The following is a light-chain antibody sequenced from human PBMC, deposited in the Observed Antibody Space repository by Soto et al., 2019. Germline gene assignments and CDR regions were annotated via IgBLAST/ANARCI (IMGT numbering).Light chain of an antibody. CDR3: QQYSIGTLWK. V-gene: IGKV3-15*01. CDR1: QSVSSN. Sequence: RCPATLSVTPGDRATLSCRASQSVSSNLAWYQQKPGQAPRLLIYGASNRATGIPVRFSGSGSGTEFTLTISSLQSEDFAVYSCQQYSIGTLWKLRQGTKV. CDR2: GAS. J-gene: IGKJ1*01.